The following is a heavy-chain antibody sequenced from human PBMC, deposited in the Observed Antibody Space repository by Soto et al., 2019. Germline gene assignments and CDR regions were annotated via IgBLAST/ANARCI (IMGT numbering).Heavy chain of an antibody. D-gene: IGHD6-19*01. J-gene: IGHJ4*02. CDR1: GFTCSNLG. CDR3: ARDLHSSGWFN. CDR2: ISSSSSYI. Sequence: GFPRDPCAASGFTCSNLGINRVRQAPGKGLEWVSSISSSSSYIYYADSVKGRFTISRDNAKNSLYLQMNSLRAEDTAVYYCARDLHSSGWFNWGQGTLVTVSS. V-gene: IGHV3-21*01.